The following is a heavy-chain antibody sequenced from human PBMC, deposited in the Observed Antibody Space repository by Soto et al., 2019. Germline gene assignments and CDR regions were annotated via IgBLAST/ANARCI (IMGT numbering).Heavy chain of an antibody. CDR3: AREGGIGRSGAFDI. J-gene: IGHJ3*02. V-gene: IGHV1-3*01. Sequence: VKVSCKASGYTFTRSAVHWVRQAPGQNLEWMGWIDPGNGYTKYSQKFQGRVAIIRDTSASTAYMELSSLISEDTAVYYCAREGGIGRSGAFDIWGHGTMVTVSS. CDR1: GYTFTRSA. CDR2: IDPGNGYT. D-gene: IGHD1-26*01.